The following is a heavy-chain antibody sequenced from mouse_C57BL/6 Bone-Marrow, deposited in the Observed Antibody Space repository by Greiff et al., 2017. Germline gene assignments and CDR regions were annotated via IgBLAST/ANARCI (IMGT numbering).Heavy chain of an antibody. J-gene: IGHJ1*03. CDR3: ARDYGNSDWYFDV. V-gene: IGHV1-85*01. D-gene: IGHD1-1*01. Sequence: QVQLQQSGPELVKPGASVKLSCKASGYTFTSYDINWVKQRTGQGLEWIGWIYPRDGSTKYNEKCKGKATVTVDTSSSTAYMELHSLTSEDSAVYVCARDYGNSDWYFDVWGTGTTVTVSS. CDR1: GYTFTSYD. CDR2: IYPRDGST.